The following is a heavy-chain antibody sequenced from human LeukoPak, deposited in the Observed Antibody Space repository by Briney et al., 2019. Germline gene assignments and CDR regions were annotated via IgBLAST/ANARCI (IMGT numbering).Heavy chain of an antibody. Sequence: SVKVSCKASGGTFSSYAISWVRQAPGQGPEWMGGIIPIFGTANYAQKFQGRVTITTDESTSTAYMELRSLRSDDTAVYYCARVSYYDSSGYYYANWFDPWGLGTLVTVSS. J-gene: IGHJ5*02. D-gene: IGHD3-22*01. V-gene: IGHV1-69*05. CDR2: IIPIFGTA. CDR3: ARVSYYDSSGYYYANWFDP. CDR1: GGTFSSYA.